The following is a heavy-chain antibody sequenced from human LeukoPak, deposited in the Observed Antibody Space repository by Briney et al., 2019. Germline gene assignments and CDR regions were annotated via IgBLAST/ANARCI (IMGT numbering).Heavy chain of an antibody. CDR3: ARGEATYYYDSSGYYYVGTVYFQH. V-gene: IGHV1-3*01. CDR2: INAGNGNT. D-gene: IGHD3-22*01. CDR1: GYTFTSYA. Sequence: GASVKVSCKASGYTFTSYAMHWVRQAPEQRLEWMGWINAGNGNTKYSQKFQGRVTITRDTSASTAYMELSSLRSEDTAVYYCARGEATYYYDSSGYYYVGTVYFQHWGQGTLVTVSS. J-gene: IGHJ1*01.